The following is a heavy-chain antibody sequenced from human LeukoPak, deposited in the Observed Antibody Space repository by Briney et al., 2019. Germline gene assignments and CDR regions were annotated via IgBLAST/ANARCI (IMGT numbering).Heavy chain of an antibody. J-gene: IGHJ4*02. CDR2: ISSSSSYI. V-gene: IGHV3-21*01. D-gene: IGHD6-13*01. Sequence: PGGSLRLSCAASGFTFSSYSMNWVRQAPGKGLEWVSSISSSSSYIYYADSVKGRFTISRDNAKNSLYLQMNSLRAEDTAVYYCARVTAAGTGRYFDYWGQGTLVTVSS. CDR1: GFTFSSYS. CDR3: ARVTAAGTGRYFDY.